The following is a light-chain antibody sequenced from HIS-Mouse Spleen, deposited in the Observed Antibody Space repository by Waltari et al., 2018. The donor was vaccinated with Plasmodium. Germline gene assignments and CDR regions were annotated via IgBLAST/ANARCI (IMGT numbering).Light chain of an antibody. CDR3: QQYNSYGT. CDR1: QSISSW. J-gene: IGKJ1*01. Sequence: DIQMTQSPSTLSASVGDRVTITCRASQSISSWLAWYQQKPGKAPKLLIYKASSLESGVPSMFSGSGSGTEFTLTISSLKPDDFATYYCQQYNSYGTFGQGTKVEIK. V-gene: IGKV1-5*03. CDR2: KAS.